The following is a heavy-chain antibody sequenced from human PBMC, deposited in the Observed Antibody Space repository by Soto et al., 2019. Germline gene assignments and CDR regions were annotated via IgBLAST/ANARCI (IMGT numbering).Heavy chain of an antibody. V-gene: IGHV3-23*01. CDR3: ATVLGYDGSGIEI. CDR1: GFTFSNYG. Sequence: VQLLESGGGLLQPGGSLRLSCAVSGFTFSNYGMSWVRQAPGKGLEWVAATSGSGDTTYYADSVKGRFTISRDNSKNTLYVQINSLRADDTAVYYCATVLGYDGSGIEIWGQGTLVTVS. J-gene: IGHJ4*02. CDR2: TSGSGDTT. D-gene: IGHD3-10*01.